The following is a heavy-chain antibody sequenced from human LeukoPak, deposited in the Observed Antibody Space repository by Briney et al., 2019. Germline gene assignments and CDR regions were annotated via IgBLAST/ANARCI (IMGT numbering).Heavy chain of an antibody. V-gene: IGHV4-59*12. CDR3: ARELSSTSRYGIDY. CDR2: IYYSGST. J-gene: IGHJ4*02. Sequence: PSETLSLTCTVSGGSLSSYYWSWIRQPPGKGLEWIGYIYYSGSTNYNPSLKSRVTISVDTSKNQFSLKLSSVTAADTAVYYCARELSSTSRYGIDYWGQGTLVTVSS. D-gene: IGHD2-2*01. CDR1: GGSLSSYY.